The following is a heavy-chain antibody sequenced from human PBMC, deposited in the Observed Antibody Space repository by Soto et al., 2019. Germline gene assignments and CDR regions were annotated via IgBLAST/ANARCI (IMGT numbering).Heavy chain of an antibody. CDR1: GGSISSYY. CDR2: IYYSGST. CDR3: ARVLTDGDYRNNPFDY. V-gene: IGHV4-59*01. D-gene: IGHD4-17*01. Sequence: SLTCTVSGGSISSYYWSWIRQPPGKGLEWIGYIYYSGSTNYNPSLKSRVTISVDTSKNQFSLKLSSVTAAGTAVYYCARVLTDGDYRNNPFDYWGQGTLVTVSS. J-gene: IGHJ4*02.